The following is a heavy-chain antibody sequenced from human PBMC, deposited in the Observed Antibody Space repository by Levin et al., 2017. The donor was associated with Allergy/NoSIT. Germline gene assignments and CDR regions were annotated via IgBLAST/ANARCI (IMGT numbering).Heavy chain of an antibody. V-gene: IGHV4-30-2*01. Sequence: HSQTLSLTCAVSGGSISSGGYSWSWIRQPPGKGLEWIGYIYHSGSTYYNPSLKSRVTISVDRSKNQFSLKLSSVTAADTAVYYCARGERQKGGSGSYHYYYYYYMDVWGKGTTVTVSS. CDR1: GGSISSGGYS. J-gene: IGHJ6*03. CDR2: IYHSGST. CDR3: ARGERQKGGSGSYHYYYYYYMDV. D-gene: IGHD3-10*01.